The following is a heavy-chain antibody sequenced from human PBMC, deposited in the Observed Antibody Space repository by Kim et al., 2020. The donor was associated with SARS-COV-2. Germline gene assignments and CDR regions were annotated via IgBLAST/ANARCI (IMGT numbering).Heavy chain of an antibody. CDR2: IYYSGST. V-gene: IGHV4-39*01. CDR3: ARHERGFRLVYYYGRFDY. J-gene: IGHJ4*02. D-gene: IGHD3-10*01. Sequence: SETLSLTCTVSGGSISSSSYYWGWIRQPPGKGREWIVSIYYSGSTYYNPSLKSRVTISVDTSKNQFSLKLSSVTAADTAVYYCARHERGFRLVYYYGRFDYWGQGTLVTVSS. CDR1: GGSISSSSYY.